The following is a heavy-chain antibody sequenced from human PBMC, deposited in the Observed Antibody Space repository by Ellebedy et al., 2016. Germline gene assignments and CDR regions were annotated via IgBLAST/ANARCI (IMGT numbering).Heavy chain of an antibody. V-gene: IGHV4-59*11. CDR2: IYYSGSI. Sequence: SETLSLXXSVSGVPISSHYWSWIRQPPGKGLEWIGYIYYSGSINYNPSLKSRVTISVDTSKNQFSLKLTSVTAADTAVYYCARDSNGGHPWGQGTLVTVSS. D-gene: IGHD3-10*01. CDR1: GVPISSHY. J-gene: IGHJ4*02. CDR3: ARDSNGGHP.